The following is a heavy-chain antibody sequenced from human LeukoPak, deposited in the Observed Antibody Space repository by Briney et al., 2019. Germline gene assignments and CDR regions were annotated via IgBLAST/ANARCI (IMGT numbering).Heavy chain of an antibody. CDR3: ARGGYDLDFDY. CDR1: GGSISTYY. D-gene: IGHD3-3*01. J-gene: IGHJ4*02. Sequence: SETLSLTCTVSGGSISTYYCSWIRLPPGQGLEWIAYIYFTGRTQYNTSLKTPVTISVDTSKNQFSLRLSSVTPADTAVYYCARGGYDLDFDYWGQGTLVTVSS. CDR2: IYFTGRT. V-gene: IGHV4-59*01.